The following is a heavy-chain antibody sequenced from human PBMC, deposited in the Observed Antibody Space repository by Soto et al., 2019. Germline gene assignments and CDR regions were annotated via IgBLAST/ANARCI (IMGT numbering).Heavy chain of an antibody. D-gene: IGHD2-8*01. CDR2: IIPIFGTA. CDR1: GGTFSSYA. CDR3: ARVVLMVYGLRYYYYGMDV. J-gene: IGHJ6*02. V-gene: IGHV1-69*13. Sequence: ASVKVSCKASGGTFSSYAISWVRQAPGQGLEWMGGIIPIFGTANYAQKFQGRVTITADESTSTAYMELSSLRSEDTAVYYCARVVLMVYGLRYYYYGMDVWGQGTTVTVSS.